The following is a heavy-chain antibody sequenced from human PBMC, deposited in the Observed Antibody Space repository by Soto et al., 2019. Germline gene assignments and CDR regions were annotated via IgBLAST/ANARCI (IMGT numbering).Heavy chain of an antibody. J-gene: IGHJ5*02. Sequence: QVQLVQSGAEVKKPGASVKVSCKASGYTFTSYDINWVRQATGQGLEYLGWMNPNSGNTGYVQKFQGRVTMTRNTSMRTVYMELGSLRSEDTAVYYWARGVKSGVFSRWADPWGQGTLVTVSA. CDR1: GYTFTSYD. V-gene: IGHV1-8*01. D-gene: IGHD1-26*01. CDR2: MNPNSGNT. CDR3: ARGVKSGVFSRWADP.